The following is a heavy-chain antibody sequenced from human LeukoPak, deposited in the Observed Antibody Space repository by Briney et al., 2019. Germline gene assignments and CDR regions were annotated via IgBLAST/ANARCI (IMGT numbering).Heavy chain of an antibody. D-gene: IGHD3-10*01. CDR1: GFTVTSNY. V-gene: IGHV3-66*01. Sequence: GGSLRLSCAASGFTVTSNYMSWVRQTPGQGRLEWVSVIYTDGRTFYTGSVTGRFTISRDNSKNTLYLQMNSLRAEDTAVYYCARGQIYGTGSHFLDHWGQGALVTVSS. CDR3: ARGQIYGTGSHFLDH. CDR2: IYTDGRT. J-gene: IGHJ4*02.